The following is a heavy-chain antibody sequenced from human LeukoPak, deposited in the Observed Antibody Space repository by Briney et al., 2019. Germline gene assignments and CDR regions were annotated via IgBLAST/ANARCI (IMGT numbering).Heavy chain of an antibody. J-gene: IGHJ4*02. CDR3: ARDGRPLDY. D-gene: IGHD3/OR15-3a*01. Sequence: GGSLRLSCAASGFTFSSYWMTWVRQAPGKGLEWVANIKQDGGEKYYVNPVKGRFTISRDNAKNSLYLEMNSLRVEDTAIYYCARDGRPLDYWGLGTLVTVSS. CDR1: GFTFSSYW. CDR2: IKQDGGEK. V-gene: IGHV3-7*01.